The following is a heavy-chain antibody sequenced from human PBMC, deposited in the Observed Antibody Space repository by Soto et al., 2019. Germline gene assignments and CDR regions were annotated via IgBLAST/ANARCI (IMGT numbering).Heavy chain of an antibody. D-gene: IGHD2-21*02. Sequence: QVLLVQSGSEVRRAGSSVKVSCKASGGTFSRTAISWVRQAPGHGLEWVGGIVPMYNTPTYAKNFKDRVTITAAASATTAFMELGSLTAEDTAVYFCATEWGDRPAAGSEAFHIWGQGTRVNVSS. J-gene: IGHJ3*02. CDR3: ATEWGDRPAAGSEAFHI. V-gene: IGHV1-69*01. CDR1: GGTFSRTA. CDR2: IVPMYNTP.